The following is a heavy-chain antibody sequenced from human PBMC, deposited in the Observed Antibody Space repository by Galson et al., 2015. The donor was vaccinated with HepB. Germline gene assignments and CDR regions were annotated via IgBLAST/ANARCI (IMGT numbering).Heavy chain of an antibody. J-gene: IGHJ3*01. V-gene: IGHV3-23*01. CDR3: ANDIWRDDLNPDSSSDPSGYFGGAFVL. CDR2: LSGGGHDT. CDR1: GITFSSYT. Sequence: SLRLSCAASGITFSSYTMTWVRLAPGKGLEWVSALSGGGHDTYYADSVKGRFIIYRDNSKSTLYLQMSSLRAEDTAVYYCANDIWRDDLNPDSSSDPSGYFGGAFVLWGQGTMVTVSS. D-gene: IGHD3-22*01.